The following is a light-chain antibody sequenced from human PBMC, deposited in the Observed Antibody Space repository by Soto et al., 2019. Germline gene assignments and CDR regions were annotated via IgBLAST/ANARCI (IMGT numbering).Light chain of an antibody. CDR2: WAS. CDR3: QQYYSTPGT. Sequence: DIVMTQSPDSLAVSLGERATINCKSSQSILYISNNKTYLAWYQQKPGQPPKLLIYWASTRESGVPERFSGGGSGTDFTLTISSLQAEDRAVYYCQQYYSTPGTLGPGTKVDIK. CDR1: QSILYISNNKTY. V-gene: IGKV4-1*01. J-gene: IGKJ3*01.